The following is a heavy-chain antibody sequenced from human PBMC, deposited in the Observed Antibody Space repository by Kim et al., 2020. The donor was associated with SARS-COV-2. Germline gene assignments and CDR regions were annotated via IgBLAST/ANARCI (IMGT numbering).Heavy chain of an antibody. CDR1: GGTFSSYA. V-gene: IGHV1-69*13. D-gene: IGHD4-17*01. CDR3: AQMTTVGRGAFDI. Sequence: SVKVSCKASGGTFSSYAISWVRQAPGQGLEWMGGIIPIFGTANYAQKFQGRVTITADESTSTAYMELSSLRSEDTAVYYCAQMTTVGRGAFDIWGQGTMVTVSS. CDR2: IIPIFGTA. J-gene: IGHJ3*02.